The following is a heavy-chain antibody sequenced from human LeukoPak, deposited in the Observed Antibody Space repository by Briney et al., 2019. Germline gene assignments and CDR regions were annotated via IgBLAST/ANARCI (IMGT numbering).Heavy chain of an antibody. CDR3: ARGLGSGRHAFDI. Sequence: GGSLRLSCAASGFTFSSYWMHWVRHVPGKGLVWVSRINSVGSITNYADSVKGRFTISRDNAKNTLYLQMNSLRAEDTAVYYCARGLGSGRHAFDIWGQGTMVTVSS. V-gene: IGHV3-74*01. J-gene: IGHJ3*02. D-gene: IGHD3-10*01. CDR2: INSVGSIT. CDR1: GFTFSSYW.